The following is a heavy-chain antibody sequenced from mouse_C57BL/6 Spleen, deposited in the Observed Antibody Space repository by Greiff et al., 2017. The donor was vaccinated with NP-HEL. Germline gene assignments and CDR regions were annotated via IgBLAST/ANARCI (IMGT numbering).Heavy chain of an antibody. J-gene: IGHJ4*01. V-gene: IGHV1-82*01. CDR2: IYPGDGDT. CDR3: ARREYAMDY. CDR1: GYAFSSSW. Sequence: QVQLQQSGPELVKPGASVKISCKASGYAFSSSWMNWVKQRPGKGLEWIGRIYPGDGDTNYNGKFKGKATLTADKSSSTAYMQLSSLTSEDSAVYFCARREYAMDYWGQGTSVTVSS.